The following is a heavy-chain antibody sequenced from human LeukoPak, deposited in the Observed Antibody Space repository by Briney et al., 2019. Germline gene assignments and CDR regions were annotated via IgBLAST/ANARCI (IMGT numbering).Heavy chain of an antibody. CDR2: IRYDGSNK. CDR3: AKVSPPTYSSSWYPLDAFDI. Sequence: QSGGSLRLSCAASGFSFSRNGMHWVRQAPGKGLEWVAFIRYDGSNKYYADSVKGRFTISRDNSKNTLYLQMNSLRAEDTAVYYCAKVSPPTYSSSWYPLDAFDIWGQGTMVTVSS. D-gene: IGHD6-13*01. V-gene: IGHV3-30*02. J-gene: IGHJ3*02. CDR1: GFSFSRNG.